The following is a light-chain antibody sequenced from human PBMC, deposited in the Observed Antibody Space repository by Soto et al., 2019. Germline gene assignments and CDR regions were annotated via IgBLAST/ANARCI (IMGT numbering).Light chain of an antibody. CDR1: RSNIGAGYD. J-gene: IGLJ2*01. V-gene: IGLV1-40*01. CDR2: GNS. CDR3: QSYDSSLSGSV. Sequence: QLVLTQPPSVSGAPGQRVTISCTGSRSNIGAGYDVHWYQQLPGTAPKLLIYGNSNRPSGVPDRLSGSKSGTSASLAITGLQAEDEADYYCQSYDSSLSGSVFGGGTQLTVL.